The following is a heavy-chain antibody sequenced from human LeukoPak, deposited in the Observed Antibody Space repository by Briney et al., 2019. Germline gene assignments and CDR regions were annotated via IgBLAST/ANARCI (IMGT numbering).Heavy chain of an antibody. CDR1: GGSISSYY. J-gene: IGHJ4*02. CDR3: ARTTTVSYFDY. Sequence: PSETLSLTCTVSGGSISSYYWSWVRQPPGKGLEWSGYIYYSGSTNYNPSLKSRVTISVDTSKNQFSLKLSSATAADTAVYYCARTTTVSYFDYWGQGPLVTASS. CDR2: IYYSGST. V-gene: IGHV4-59*08. D-gene: IGHD4-17*01.